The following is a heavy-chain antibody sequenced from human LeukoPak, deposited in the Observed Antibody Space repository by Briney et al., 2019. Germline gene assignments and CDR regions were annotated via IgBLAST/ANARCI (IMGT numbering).Heavy chain of an antibody. CDR3: ARATPSGGSRWFDP. CDR1: GGTFSSYA. J-gene: IGHJ5*02. Sequence: ASVKVSCKASGGTFSSYAISWVRQAPGQGLEWMGRIIPILGIANYAQKLQGRVIMTTDTSTSTAYMELRSLRSDDTAVYYCARATPSGGSRWFDPWGQGTLVTVSS. CDR2: IIPILGIA. D-gene: IGHD2-15*01. V-gene: IGHV1-69*04.